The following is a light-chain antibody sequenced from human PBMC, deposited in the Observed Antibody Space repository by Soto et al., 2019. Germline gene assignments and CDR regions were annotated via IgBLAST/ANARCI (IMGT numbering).Light chain of an antibody. CDR3: KQYDNWTHT. CDR2: GAS. CDR1: QNLSRN. J-gene: IGKJ2*01. V-gene: IGKV3-15*01. Sequence: EMVMTQSPATLSVSPGERATLSCRASQNLSRNLAWYQLQPGQPHRLLIYGASTRATCIPARFSGSGSGTDFTLPISSLQSEDFAVYYCKQYDNWTHTFGQGTKLEIK.